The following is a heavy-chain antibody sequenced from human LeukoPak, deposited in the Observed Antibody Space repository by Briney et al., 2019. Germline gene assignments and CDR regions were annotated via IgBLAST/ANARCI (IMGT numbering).Heavy chain of an antibody. V-gene: IGHV4-39*01. D-gene: IGHD5-18*01. CDR1: GGSISSSTFY. Sequence: SETLSLTCTVSGGSISSSTFYWGWLRQPPGKGLEWIGTVYYSGSTYYNPSLKSRVTISVDTSKNQLSLWLSSLTAADTAVFYCARAGGYSYGFGYWGQGTLVTVSS. CDR2: VYYSGST. CDR3: ARAGGYSYGFGY. J-gene: IGHJ4*02.